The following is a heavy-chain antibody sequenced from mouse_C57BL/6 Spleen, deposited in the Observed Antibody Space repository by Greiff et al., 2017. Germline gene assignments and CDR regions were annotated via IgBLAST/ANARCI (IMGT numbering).Heavy chain of an antibody. CDR3: LTGPGAY. Sequence: QVQLQQSGAELVRPGASVTLSCKASGYTFTDYEMHWVKQTPVHGLEWIGAIDPETGGTAYNQKFKGKATLPADKSSSTAYMELRSLASDDSAVYYFLTGPGAYWGQGTLVTVSA. CDR1: GYTFTDYE. CDR2: IDPETGGT. J-gene: IGHJ3*01. D-gene: IGHD4-1*01. V-gene: IGHV1-15*01.